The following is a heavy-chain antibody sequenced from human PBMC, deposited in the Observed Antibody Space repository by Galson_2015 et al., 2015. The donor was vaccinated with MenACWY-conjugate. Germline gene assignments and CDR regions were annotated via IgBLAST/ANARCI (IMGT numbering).Heavy chain of an antibody. CDR1: AYKFTNYW. J-gene: IGHJ6*02. CDR3: ARQPIIPADSGYYYGMDV. Sequence: QSGAEVKKPGESLRISCKGSAYKFTNYWINWVRQMPGKGLEWMGRIDPSDSHTNYSPSFQGHVTFSADKSISTVYLQWSSPKASDTAIYYCARQPIIPADSGYYYGMDVWGQGTTVTVSS. D-gene: IGHD2-2*01. V-gene: IGHV5-10-1*01. CDR2: IDPSDSHT.